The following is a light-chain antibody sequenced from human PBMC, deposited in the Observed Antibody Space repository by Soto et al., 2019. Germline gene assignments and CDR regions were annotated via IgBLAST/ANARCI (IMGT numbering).Light chain of an antibody. CDR3: QQYYSYPRT. Sequence: AIRMTQSPSSLSASTGDRVTITCRASQGISSYLAWYQQKPGKAPKLLIYAASTLQSGVPSRFSGSGSGTNFTLTIRCLQSEDFATYYCQQYYSYPRTFGQGTKGDIK. V-gene: IGKV1-8*01. J-gene: IGKJ1*01. CDR2: AAS. CDR1: QGISSY.